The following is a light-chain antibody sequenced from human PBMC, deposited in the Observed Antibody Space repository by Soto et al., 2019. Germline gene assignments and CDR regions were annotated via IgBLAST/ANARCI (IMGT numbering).Light chain of an antibody. CDR2: EVS. CDR3: TSYSRYRVLV. J-gene: IGLJ3*02. V-gene: IGLV2-8*01. CDR1: SSDVGGYDY. Sequence: QSALTQPPSASGSPGQSVTLSCTGTSSDVGGYDYVSWYQQFPGKAPKLLIFEVSKRPSGVPDRFSGSNSGNTASLTISGLQAEDEADYYCTSYSRYRVLVFGGGTKLTVL.